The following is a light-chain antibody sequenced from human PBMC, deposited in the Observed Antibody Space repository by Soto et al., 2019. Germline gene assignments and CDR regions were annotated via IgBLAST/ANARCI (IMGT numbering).Light chain of an antibody. CDR1: QSVSRSY. J-gene: IGKJ1*01. V-gene: IGKV3-20*01. CDR3: HHYET. CDR2: GAS. Sequence: EIVLTQSPATLSLSPGDRATLSCRASQSVSRSYLGWYQQKPGQAPRLLMYGASIRAAGVPDRFSGSGSGTECTLTISRLEPEDFTVYYCHHYETFGQGTKVDIK.